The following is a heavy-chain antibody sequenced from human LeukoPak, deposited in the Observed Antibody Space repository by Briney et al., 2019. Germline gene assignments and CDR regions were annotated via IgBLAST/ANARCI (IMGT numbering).Heavy chain of an antibody. D-gene: IGHD6-13*01. J-gene: IGHJ4*02. CDR3: ARSLQVIAAAGPPYYFDY. CDR1: GYTFTGYY. CDR2: INPNSGGT. V-gene: IGHV1-2*02. Sequence: GASVKVSCKASGYTFTGYYMHWVRQAPGQGLEWMGWINPNSGGTNYAQKFQGRVTMTRDTSISTAYMELSRLRSDDTAVYYCARSLQVIAAAGPPYYFDYWGQGTLATVSS.